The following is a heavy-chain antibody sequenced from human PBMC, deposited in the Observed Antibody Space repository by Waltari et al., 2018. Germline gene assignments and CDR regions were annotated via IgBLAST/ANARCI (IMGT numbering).Heavy chain of an antibody. CDR3: ARGVLGGYCSGTKCREYFQD. CDR1: GYSFTNHD. D-gene: IGHD2-2*01. CDR2: ISRDSGET. Sequence: QVQLVQSGAEVKKPGAAVKVSCKDSGYSFTNHDVNWVRHAPGQGLEWMGWISRDSGETGYAQKFQGRVSITRDTSTSTVYMELSSLRSEDTAVYYCARGVLGGYCSGTKCREYFQDWGQGTLITVSS. V-gene: IGHV1-8*03. J-gene: IGHJ1*01.